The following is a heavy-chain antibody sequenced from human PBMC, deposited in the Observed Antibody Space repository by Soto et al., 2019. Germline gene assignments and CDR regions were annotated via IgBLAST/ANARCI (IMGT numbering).Heavy chain of an antibody. V-gene: IGHV1-24*01. CDR2: FDPEDGET. D-gene: IGHD3-16*01. J-gene: IGHJ4*02. Sequence: ASEKASWKGSAGSISSDSICWVRQATEQGLDWMGGFDPEDGETIYAQKFQGRVTMTEDTSTDTAYMELSSLRSEDTAVYYCATDLGVMTFGGAYRFLLDYWGQGTLVTVSS. CDR3: ATDLGVMTFGGAYRFLLDY. CDR1: AGSISSDS.